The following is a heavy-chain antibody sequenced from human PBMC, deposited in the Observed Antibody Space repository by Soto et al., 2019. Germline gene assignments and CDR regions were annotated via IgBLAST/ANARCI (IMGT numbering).Heavy chain of an antibody. D-gene: IGHD3-22*01. CDR1: GYSFTSYW. J-gene: IGHJ5*02. V-gene: IGHV5-51*01. Sequence: GESLKISCKGSGYSFTSYWIGWVRQMPGKGLEWMGIIYPGDSDTRYSPSFQGQVTISADKSISTAYLQWSSLKASDTAMYYCASKNSSDSSGAPVWFDTWGQGTRVTVSS. CDR3: ASKNSSDSSGAPVWFDT. CDR2: IYPGDSDT.